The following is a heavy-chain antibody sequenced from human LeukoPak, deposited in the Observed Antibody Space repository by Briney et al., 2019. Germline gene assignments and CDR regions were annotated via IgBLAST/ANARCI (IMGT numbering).Heavy chain of an antibody. V-gene: IGHV3-9*01. CDR1: GFTFDDYA. CDR2: ISWNSGSI. CDR3: AKTIAAAGTFDY. J-gene: IGHJ4*02. Sequence: PGGSLRLSCAASGFTFDDYAMHWVRQAPGKGLEWVSGISWNSGSIGYADSVKGRFTISRDNAKNSLYLQMNSLRAEDTALYYCAKTIAAAGTFDYWGQGTLVTVSS. D-gene: IGHD6-13*01.